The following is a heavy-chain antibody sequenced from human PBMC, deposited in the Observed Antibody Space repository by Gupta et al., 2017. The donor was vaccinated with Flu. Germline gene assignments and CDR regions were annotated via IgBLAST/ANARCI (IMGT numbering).Heavy chain of an antibody. CDR2: ISSSSSFI. Sequence: EVHLVESGGGLVKPGGSLGLSCAASGFTFSTYSFNWVRQAPGKGLELVSSISSSSSFIYYADSGRGRFTVSRDNAKNSLFLHMDNLRAEDAAIYYCVRSFAYANGASYDYWGQGTQVTVSS. CDR1: GFTFSTYS. D-gene: IGHD2-8*01. CDR3: VRSFAYANGASYDY. V-gene: IGHV3-21*01. J-gene: IGHJ4*02.